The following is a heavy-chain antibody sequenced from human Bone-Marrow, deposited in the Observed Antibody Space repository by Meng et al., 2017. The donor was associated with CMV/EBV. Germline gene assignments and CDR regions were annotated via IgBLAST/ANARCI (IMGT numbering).Heavy chain of an antibody. V-gene: IGHV4-39*07. CDR1: GGSISSSSDY. CDR3: ARAGSWVRTFDS. Sequence: TVSGGSISSSSDYWGWIRQPPGKGLEWIGNIYYGGSTYYNPSLRSRLTISLDTSKNQFSLELTSVTAADTAVYYCARAGSWVRTFDSWGQGALVTVSS. CDR2: IYYGGST. D-gene: IGHD3-10*01. J-gene: IGHJ4*02.